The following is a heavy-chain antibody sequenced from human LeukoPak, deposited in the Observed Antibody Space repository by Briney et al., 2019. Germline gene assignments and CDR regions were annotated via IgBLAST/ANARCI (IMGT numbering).Heavy chain of an antibody. CDR3: ATPSSSSWYGFDP. CDR2: IDPNSCGT. J-gene: IGHJ5*02. V-gene: IGHV1-2*02. Sequence: ASVKVSYKTSGYTFTVYYIHWVPQASGQAREWVRWIDPNSCGTKYTQKFQGRVTMTRDTSISTAYMELSRLTSADTAVYRCATPSSSSWYGFDPWGQGTLVTVSS. CDR1: GYTFTVYY. D-gene: IGHD6-13*01.